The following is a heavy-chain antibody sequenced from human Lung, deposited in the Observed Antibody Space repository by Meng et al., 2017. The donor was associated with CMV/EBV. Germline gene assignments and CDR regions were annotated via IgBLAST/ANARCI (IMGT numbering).Heavy chain of an antibody. V-gene: IGHV3-30*02. CDR1: GFTFSSSA. J-gene: IGHJ4*02. Sequence: VGAGGVLAQPGGSLRLSCAASGFTFSSSAMHWVRQPPGKGLEWVSFIAHDGSAKTYTDSVKGRFTISRDDSENTVYLEMNSLRVEDTAVYYCAKDLYYSFDYWGQGTLVTVSS. D-gene: IGHD2-8*01. CDR2: IAHDGSAK. CDR3: AKDLYYSFDY.